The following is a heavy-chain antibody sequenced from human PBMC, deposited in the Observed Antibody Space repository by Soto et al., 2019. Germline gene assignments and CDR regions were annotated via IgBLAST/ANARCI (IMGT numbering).Heavy chain of an antibody. V-gene: IGHV3-23*01. CDR3: GKDLAVAGTLGDIAI. CDR2: FSGSGCMT. Sequence: EVQLLESGGGLVQPGGSLRLSCAASGVTFSSYAMSWFGQATGKGLEWVSGFSGSGCMTYYADSVKGRFTISRDNSKNTFYLQIHSLRAEDTAIYYCGKDLAVAGTLGDIAIWGHGTMVTVPS. J-gene: IGHJ3*02. CDR1: GVTFSSYA. D-gene: IGHD6-19*01.